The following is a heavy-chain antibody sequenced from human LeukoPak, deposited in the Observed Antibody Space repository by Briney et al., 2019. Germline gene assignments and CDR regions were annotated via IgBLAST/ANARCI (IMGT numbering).Heavy chain of an antibody. J-gene: IGHJ4*02. CDR3: ARDRSTYSSSWYLDY. V-gene: IGHV3-21*01. D-gene: IGHD6-13*01. CDR2: ISSSSNYI. CDR1: GFTFSSYS. Sequence: PGESLRLSCAASGFTFSSYSMNWVRQAPGKGLEWVSSISSSSNYIYYADSVKGRFTISRDNAKNSLYLQMNSLRDEDTAIYYCARDRSTYSSSWYLDYWGQGTLVTVSS.